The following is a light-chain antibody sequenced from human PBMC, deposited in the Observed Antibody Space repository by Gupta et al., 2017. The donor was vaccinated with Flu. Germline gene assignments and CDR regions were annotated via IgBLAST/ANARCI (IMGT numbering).Light chain of an antibody. CDR1: QSLLHSNGYIY. CDR3: MQALQSPLT. Sequence: VSPGQPASISCRSSQSLLHSNGYIYLFWYLQKQGQPPQLLIYIGSKRGSGVPDRISGSGSGTDVTLKISRVEAEDVGVYYCMQALQSPLTFGAGTKVEIK. CDR2: IGS. V-gene: IGKV2-28*01. J-gene: IGKJ4*01.